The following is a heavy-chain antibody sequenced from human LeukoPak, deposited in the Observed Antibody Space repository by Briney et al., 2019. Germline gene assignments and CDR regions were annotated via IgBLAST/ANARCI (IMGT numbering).Heavy chain of an antibody. CDR1: GFTFNAFG. CDR2: IGTTSGAI. J-gene: IGHJ4*02. Sequence: GGSLRLSCAASGFTFNAFGMNWVRQAPGKGLEWVSYIGTTSGAIYYADSVKGRFTISRDSAKNSLYLQMNSLRAEDTAVYYCARFRTWGDKAFDYWGQGTLVTASS. CDR3: ARFRTWGDKAFDY. V-gene: IGHV3-48*04. D-gene: IGHD2-21*02.